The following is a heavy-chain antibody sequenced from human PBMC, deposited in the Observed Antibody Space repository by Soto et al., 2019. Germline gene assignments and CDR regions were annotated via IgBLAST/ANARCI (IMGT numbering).Heavy chain of an antibody. D-gene: IGHD6-19*01. CDR2: LNPATGKP. CDR3: AREYSNGRTPHYYFDF. J-gene: IGHJ4*02. V-gene: IGHV1-3*01. CDR1: GYSYTTYS. Sequence: QVHLLQSGAEGRNPVASVKVSCKTSGYSYTTYSIHWSRHAPGHRLEWMGWLNPATGKPRYSEKFQGSLTIAGDTSATNVGMELSSLTSEDTAVDYCAREYSNGRTPHYYFDFWGQGTLVTVSS.